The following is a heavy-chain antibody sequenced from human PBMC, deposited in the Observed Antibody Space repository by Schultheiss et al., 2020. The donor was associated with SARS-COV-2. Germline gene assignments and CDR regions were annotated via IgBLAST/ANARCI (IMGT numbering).Heavy chain of an antibody. V-gene: IGHV3-21*01. D-gene: IGHD1-26*01. CDR3: ARGPEWELHIDY. CDR1: GFTFSSYS. J-gene: IGHJ4*02. CDR2: ISSSSSYI. Sequence: GGSLRLSCAASGFTFSSYSMNWVRQAPGKGLEWVSSISSSSSYIYYADSVKGRFTISRDNAKNSLYLQMNSLRAEDTAVYYCARGPEWELHIDYWGQGTLVTVSS.